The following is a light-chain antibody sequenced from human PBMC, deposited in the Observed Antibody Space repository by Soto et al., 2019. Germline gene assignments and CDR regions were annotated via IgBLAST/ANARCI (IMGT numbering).Light chain of an antibody. Sequence: DIQMTQSPSTLSASVGDRVTITCRASQSITDWLAWYQQKPGRAPRLLIYKASNLENGVPSRFRGSGSGTDFTLTINNVQPDDFATYYCLQYDSHTRTLGGGTTVDFK. CDR3: LQYDSHTRT. CDR1: QSITDW. CDR2: KAS. J-gene: IGKJ4*02. V-gene: IGKV1-5*03.